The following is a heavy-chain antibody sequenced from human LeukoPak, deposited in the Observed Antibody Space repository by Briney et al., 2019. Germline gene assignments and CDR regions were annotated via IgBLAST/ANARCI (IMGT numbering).Heavy chain of an antibody. Sequence: GASVKVSCKASGYTFTRHDVNWVRQATGQGLEWMGWINPNSKNTGYAQKFQGRVTLTTDTSTSTAYMEPSSLDSEYTAVYYCARAIPFRYLLGGDYYERSSHGFDIWGQGTMITVSS. D-gene: IGHD2-21*02. CDR2: INPNSKNT. J-gene: IGHJ3*02. V-gene: IGHV1-8*01. CDR3: ARAIPFRYLLGGDYYERSSHGFDI. CDR1: GYTFTRHD.